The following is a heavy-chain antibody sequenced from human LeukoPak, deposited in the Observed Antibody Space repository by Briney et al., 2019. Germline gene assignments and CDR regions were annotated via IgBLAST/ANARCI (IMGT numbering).Heavy chain of an antibody. J-gene: IGHJ6*03. CDR2: INHSGST. CDR1: GGSFSGYY. Sequence: SETLSLTCAVYGGSFSGYYWSWIRQPPGKGLEWIGEINHSGSTNYNPSLKSRVTISVDTSKNQFSLKLSSVTAADTAVYYCARVKNGRFVVRKDYYYYYYMDVWGKGTTVTVSS. CDR3: ARVKNGRFVVRKDYYYYYYMDV. V-gene: IGHV4-34*01. D-gene: IGHD4-23*01.